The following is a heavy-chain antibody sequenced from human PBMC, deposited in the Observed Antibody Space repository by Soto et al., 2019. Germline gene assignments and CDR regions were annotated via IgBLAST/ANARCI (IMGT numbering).Heavy chain of an antibody. CDR3: ASWLKGPDIGNYYYGMDV. CDR2: IMPIFRAH. J-gene: IGHJ6*02. Sequence: SGKVSCTASGGTFYEYAFSWVRQARGQGLEWLGGIMPIFRAHDYAQKFQGRVTITADEFTRTAYIEMNSLRSEDTAVYYCASWLKGPDIGNYYYGMDVWGQGTTVTVS. D-gene: IGHD2-15*01. CDR1: GGTFYEYA. V-gene: IGHV1-69*13.